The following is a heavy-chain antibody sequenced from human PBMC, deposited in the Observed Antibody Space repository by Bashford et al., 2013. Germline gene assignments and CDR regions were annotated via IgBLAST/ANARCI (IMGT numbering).Heavy chain of an antibody. J-gene: IGHJ4*02. CDR3: AGGSRGATADY. D-gene: IGHD1-26*01. Sequence: SETLSLTCTVSGGSISSGGYYWSWIRQHPGKGLEWIGYIYHTGITSYNPSLKSRVTISVDTSKNRFSLKLTSVTAADTAVYYCAGGSRGATADYWGRGTLVTVSS. CDR1: GGSISSGGYY. CDR2: IYHTGIT. V-gene: IGHV4-31*03.